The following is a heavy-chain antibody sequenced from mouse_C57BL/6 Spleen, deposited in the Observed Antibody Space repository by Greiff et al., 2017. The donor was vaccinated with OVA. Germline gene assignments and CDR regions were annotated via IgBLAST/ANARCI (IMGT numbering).Heavy chain of an antibody. CDR2: LDPETGGT. Sequence: QVQLQQSGAELVRPGASVTLSCKASGYTFTDYEMHWVKQTPVHGLEWIGALDPETGGTAYNQKFKGKAILTADKSSSTAYMELRSLTSEDSAVYYCTRPYYYGISYWYFDVWGTGTTVTVSS. CDR1: GYTFTDYE. J-gene: IGHJ1*03. CDR3: TRPYYYGISYWYFDV. D-gene: IGHD1-1*01. V-gene: IGHV1-15*01.